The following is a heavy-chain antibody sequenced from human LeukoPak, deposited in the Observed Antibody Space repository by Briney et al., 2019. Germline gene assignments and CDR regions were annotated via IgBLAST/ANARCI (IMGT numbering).Heavy chain of an antibody. Sequence: PGGSLRLSCAASGFIFSSYGMHWVRQAPGKGLEWVAFIRYDGSNKYYADSVKGRFTISRDNSKNTLYLQMNSLRAEDTTVYYCAKDYCSSTSCYLERYYYYYMDVWGKGTTVTTSS. CDR2: IRYDGSNK. D-gene: IGHD2-2*01. V-gene: IGHV3-30*02. CDR1: GFIFSSYG. CDR3: AKDYCSSTSCYLERYYYYYMDV. J-gene: IGHJ6*03.